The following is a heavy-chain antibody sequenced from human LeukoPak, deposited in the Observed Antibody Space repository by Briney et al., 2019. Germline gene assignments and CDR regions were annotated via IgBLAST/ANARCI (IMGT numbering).Heavy chain of an antibody. Sequence: QPGGSLRLSCAASGFTFSSYWMHWARQAPGKGLVWVSRINSDGSSTSYADSVKGRFTISRDNAKNTLYLQMNSLRAEDTAVYYCARAVTMVRGVIPGYWGQGTLVTVSS. CDR3: ARAVTMVRGVIPGY. J-gene: IGHJ4*02. V-gene: IGHV3-74*01. CDR2: INSDGSST. D-gene: IGHD3-10*01. CDR1: GFTFSSYW.